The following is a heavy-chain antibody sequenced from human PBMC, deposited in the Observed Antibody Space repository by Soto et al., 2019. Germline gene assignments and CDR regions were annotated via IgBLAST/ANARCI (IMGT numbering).Heavy chain of an antibody. Sequence: QVQLVQSGAEVKKPRASVKVSCKASGYTFTSYGISWVRQAPGQGLEWMGWISAYNGNTNYAQKLQGRVTMTTDTSTSTAYMELRSLRSDDTAVYYCARDPVRYFDWFSDGGYFDYWGQGTLVTVSS. J-gene: IGHJ4*02. CDR1: GYTFTSYG. CDR3: ARDPVRYFDWFSDGGYFDY. CDR2: ISAYNGNT. D-gene: IGHD3-9*01. V-gene: IGHV1-18*01.